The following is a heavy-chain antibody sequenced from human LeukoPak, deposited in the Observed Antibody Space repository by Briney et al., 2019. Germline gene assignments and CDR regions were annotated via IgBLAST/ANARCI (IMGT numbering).Heavy chain of an antibody. CDR2: ISSSGSDI. V-gene: IGHV3-48*03. Sequence: GGSLRLSCAASGFTFSNYEMHWVRQAPGKGLEWVSYISSSGSDIYYADSVKGRFTISRDNAKNSLYLQMNSLRAEDTAVYYCARGITMVRGVMYYYYMDVWGKGTTVTISS. CDR3: ARGITMVRGVMYYYYMDV. J-gene: IGHJ6*03. D-gene: IGHD3-10*01. CDR1: GFTFSNYE.